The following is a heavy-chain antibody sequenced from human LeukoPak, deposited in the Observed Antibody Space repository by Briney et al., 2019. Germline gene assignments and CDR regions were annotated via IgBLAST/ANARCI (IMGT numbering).Heavy chain of an antibody. CDR2: IYYSGST. CDR3: ARVWVDGHSYGIYYFDY. CDR1: GGSVSSGSYY. Sequence: SETLSLTCTVSGGSVSSGSYYWSWIRQPPGKGLEWIGYIYYSGSTNYNPSLKSRVNISVDTSKNQFSLKLSSVTAADTAVYYCARVWVDGHSYGIYYFDYWGQGTLVTVSS. D-gene: IGHD5-18*01. J-gene: IGHJ4*02. V-gene: IGHV4-61*01.